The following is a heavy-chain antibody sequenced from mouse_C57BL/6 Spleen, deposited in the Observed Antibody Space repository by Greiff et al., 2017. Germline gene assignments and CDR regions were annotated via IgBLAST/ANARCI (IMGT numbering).Heavy chain of an antibody. V-gene: IGHV1-15*01. Sequence: QVQLQQSGAELVRPGASVTLSCQASGYTFTDYEMHWVKQTPVHGLEWIGAIDPETGGTAYNQKFKGKAILTADKSSSTAYMELRSLTSEDSAVYYCTTHSSGSFAYWGQGTLVTVSA. CDR1: GYTFTDYE. CDR2: IDPETGGT. D-gene: IGHD3-2*02. J-gene: IGHJ3*01. CDR3: TTHSSGSFAY.